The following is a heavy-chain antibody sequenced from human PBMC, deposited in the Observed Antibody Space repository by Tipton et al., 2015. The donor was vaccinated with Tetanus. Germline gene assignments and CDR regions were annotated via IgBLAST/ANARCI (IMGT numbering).Heavy chain of an antibody. V-gene: IGHV4-30-2*01. J-gene: IGHJ4*02. D-gene: IGHD3-10*01. CDR1: GDSISSGGYS. CDR2: IYHSGST. Sequence: TLSLTCAVSGDSISSGGYSWSWIRQPPGKGLEWIGYIYHSGSTYYNPSLKSRVTISVDRSKNQFSLKLSSVTAADTAVYYCARVVIWFGAPPSHFDYRGQGTLVTVSS. CDR3: ARVVIWFGAPPSHFDY.